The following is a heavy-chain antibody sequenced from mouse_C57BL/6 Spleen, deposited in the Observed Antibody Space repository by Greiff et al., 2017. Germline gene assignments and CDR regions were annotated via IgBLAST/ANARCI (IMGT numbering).Heavy chain of an antibody. CDR1: GYSITSGYY. J-gene: IGHJ3*01. D-gene: IGHD2-3*01. CDR3: ARAGYDGYY. V-gene: IGHV3-6*01. Sequence: EVQRVESGPGLVKPSQSLSLTCSVTGYSITSGYYWNWIRQFPGNKLEWMGYISYDGSNNYNPSLKNRISITRDTSKNQFFLKLNSVTTEDTATYYCARAGYDGYYWGQGTLVTVSA. CDR2: ISYDGSN.